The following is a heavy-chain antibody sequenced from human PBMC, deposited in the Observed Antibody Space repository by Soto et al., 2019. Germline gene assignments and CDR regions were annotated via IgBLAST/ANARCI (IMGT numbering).Heavy chain of an antibody. D-gene: IGHD3-10*01. CDR2: IYYTGNT. J-gene: IGHJ5*02. V-gene: IGHV4-31*03. CDR1: GDSIRSGGYY. CDR3: ARGITSQSSWFGP. Sequence: PSETLSLTCTVSGDSIRSGGYYWSWIRQHPGKGLEWIGYIYYTGNTYYNPSLKSRLTISLDTSKNQFSLNLRSVTAADTAVYYCARGITSQSSWFGPWGQGTLVTVSS.